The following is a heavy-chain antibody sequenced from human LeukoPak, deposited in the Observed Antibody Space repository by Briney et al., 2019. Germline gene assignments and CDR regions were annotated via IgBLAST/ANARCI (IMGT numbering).Heavy chain of an antibody. J-gene: IGHJ5*02. CDR1: GYTFTGYY. Sequence: ASVNVSCKASGYTFTGYYMHWVRQAPGQGLEWMGWINPNSGGTNYAQKFQGRVTMTRDTSISTAYMELSRLRSDDTAVYYCARENLRFQGWFDPWGQGTLVTVSS. D-gene: IGHD3-3*01. V-gene: IGHV1-2*02. CDR2: INPNSGGT. CDR3: ARENLRFQGWFDP.